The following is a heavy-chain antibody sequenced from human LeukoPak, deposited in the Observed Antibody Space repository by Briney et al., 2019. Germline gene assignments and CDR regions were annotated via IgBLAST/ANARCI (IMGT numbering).Heavy chain of an antibody. D-gene: IGHD7-27*01. J-gene: IGHJ3*02. V-gene: IGHV3-21*01. CDR3: ARLLLGIYAFVI. Sequence: GGSLRLSCAASGFTFSSYSMNWVRQAPGKGLEWVSSISSSSSYIYYADSVKGRFTISRDNAKNSLYLQMNSLRAEDTAVYYCARLLLGIYAFVIWGQGTMVTVSS. CDR1: GFTFSSYS. CDR2: ISSSSSYI.